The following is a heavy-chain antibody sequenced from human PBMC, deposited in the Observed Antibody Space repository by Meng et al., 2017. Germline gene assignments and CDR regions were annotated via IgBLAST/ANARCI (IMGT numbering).Heavy chain of an antibody. Sequence: GESLKISCAASGFTFSDYYMSWIRQAPGKGLEWVSYISSSGSTIYYADSVKGRFTISRDNAKNSLYLQMNSLRAEDTAVYYCARDRIAAAGALDYWGQGTMVTVS. CDR2: ISSSGSTI. V-gene: IGHV3-11*04. CDR1: GFTFSDYY. CDR3: ARDRIAAAGALDY. D-gene: IGHD6-13*01. J-gene: IGHJ4*02.